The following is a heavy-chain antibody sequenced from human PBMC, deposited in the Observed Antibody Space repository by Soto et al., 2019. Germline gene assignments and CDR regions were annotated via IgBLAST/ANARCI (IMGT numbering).Heavy chain of an antibody. CDR2: MNPGNGHT. D-gene: IGHD3-16*01. CDR1: GYTFTSYD. V-gene: IGHV1-3*01. CDR3: ARVIGGLYYFDY. Sequence: ASVKVSCKASGYTFTSYDINWVRQAPGQRPEWMGWMNPGNGHTKYVQKFQGRVTITRDTSASTAYMELSSLRSEDTAVYYCARVIGGLYYFDYWGQGTLVTVSS. J-gene: IGHJ4*02.